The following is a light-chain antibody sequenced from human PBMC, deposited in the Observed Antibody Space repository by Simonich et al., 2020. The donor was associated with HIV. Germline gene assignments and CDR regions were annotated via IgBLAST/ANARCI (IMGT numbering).Light chain of an antibody. CDR2: KAS. CDR1: QSISSW. J-gene: IGKJ1*01. CDR3: QQYNNWPPWT. Sequence: DIQMTQSPSTLSASVGDRFTITCRASQSISSWLAWYQQKPGKAPKLLLYKASSLESGVPSRFSGSGSGTEFTLTISSMQSEDFAVYYCQQYNNWPPWTFGQGTKVEIK. V-gene: IGKV1-5*03.